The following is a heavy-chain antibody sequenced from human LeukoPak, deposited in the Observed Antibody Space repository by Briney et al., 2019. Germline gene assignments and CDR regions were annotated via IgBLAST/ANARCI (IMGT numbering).Heavy chain of an antibody. V-gene: IGHV4-61*02. Sequence: PSETLSLTCTVSGGSISSGSYYGSWIRQPAGKGLEWIGRIYTSGSTNYNPSLKSRVTITVDTSKNQSSLKLSSMTAADTAVYYCARMYYDFWSGYRHYFDYWGQGTLVTVSS. CDR3: ARMYYDFWSGYRHYFDY. CDR2: IYTSGST. J-gene: IGHJ4*02. CDR1: GGSISSGSYY. D-gene: IGHD3-3*01.